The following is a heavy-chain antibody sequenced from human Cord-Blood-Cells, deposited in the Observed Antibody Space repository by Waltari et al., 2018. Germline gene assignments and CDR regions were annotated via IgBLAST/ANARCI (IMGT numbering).Heavy chain of an antibody. D-gene: IGHD3-22*01. CDR2: IKQDGSEK. Sequence: EVQLVESGGGLVQPGGSLRLSWAASGFTFSSYGMSWVRQAPGKGLEWVANIKQDGSEKYYVDSVKGRFTISRDNAKNSLYLQMNSLRAEDTAVYYCARDQYDSSGYDYWGQGTLVTVSS. V-gene: IGHV3-7*01. CDR3: ARDQYDSSGYDY. CDR1: GFTFSSYG. J-gene: IGHJ4*02.